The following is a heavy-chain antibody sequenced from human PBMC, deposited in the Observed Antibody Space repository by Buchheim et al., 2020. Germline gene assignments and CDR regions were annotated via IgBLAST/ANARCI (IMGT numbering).Heavy chain of an antibody. D-gene: IGHD3-22*01. CDR2: IYYSGST. Sequence: QVQLQESGPGLVKPSETLSLTCTVSGGSISSYYWSWIRQPPGKGLEWIGYIYYSGSTNYNPSLKSRVTISVDTSKNQFSLKLSSVTAADTAVYYCARVWAQYYYDSSPTYYFDYWGQGTL. CDR3: ARVWAQYYYDSSPTYYFDY. CDR1: GGSISSYY. V-gene: IGHV4-59*01. J-gene: IGHJ4*02.